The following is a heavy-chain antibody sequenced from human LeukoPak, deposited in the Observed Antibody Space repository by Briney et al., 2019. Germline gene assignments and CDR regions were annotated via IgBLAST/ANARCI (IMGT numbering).Heavy chain of an antibody. V-gene: IGHV1-69*13. CDR1: GGTFSSYA. J-gene: IGHJ6*03. Sequence: SVKVSCKASGGTFSSYAISWVRQAPGQGLEWMGGIIPIFGTANYAQKLQGRVTITADESTSTAYMELSSLRSEDTAVYYCARENYYYYYMDVWGKGTTVTVSS. CDR2: IIPIFGTA. CDR3: ARENYYYYYMDV.